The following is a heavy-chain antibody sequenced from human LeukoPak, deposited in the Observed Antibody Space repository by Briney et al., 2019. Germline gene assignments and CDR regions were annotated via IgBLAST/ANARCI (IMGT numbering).Heavy chain of an antibody. CDR2: INPNSGGT. V-gene: IGHV1-2*02. CDR1: GYTFTGYY. Sequence: ASVKVSCKASGYTFTGYYMHWVRQAPGQGLEWMGWINPNSGGTNYAQKFQGRVTMTRDTSISTAYMELSRLRSDDTAVYYCARANGEGYCSSTSCYGGYYYYYGMDVWGQGTTVTASS. CDR3: ARANGEGYCSSTSCYGGYYYYYGMDV. J-gene: IGHJ6*02. D-gene: IGHD2-2*01.